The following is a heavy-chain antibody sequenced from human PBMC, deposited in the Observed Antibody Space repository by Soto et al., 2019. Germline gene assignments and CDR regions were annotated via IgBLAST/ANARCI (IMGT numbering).Heavy chain of an antibody. CDR3: ARDPRITIFGVAPRQDAFDI. J-gene: IGHJ3*02. CDR1: GGSISSGDYY. D-gene: IGHD3-3*01. CDR2: IYYSGST. Sequence: QVQLQESGPGLVKPSQTLSLTCTVSGGSISSGDYYWSWIRQPPGKGLEWIGYIYYSGSTYYNPSRKRRLTIAADKSRNRFSLMLSSVTAEDTAVYYCARDPRITIFGVAPRQDAFDIWGQGTMVTVSS. V-gene: IGHV4-30-4*01.